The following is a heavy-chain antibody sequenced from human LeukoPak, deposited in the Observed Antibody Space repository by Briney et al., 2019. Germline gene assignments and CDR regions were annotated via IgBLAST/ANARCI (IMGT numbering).Heavy chain of an antibody. Sequence: ASVKVSCKASGNSFTGYYVHWVRQAPGQGLEWMGWMSPDSDGTNFAQNFQGRVSTTRDTSIRTEYLELRSLRADDTAVYYCANQEGIGAPGAWFDNWGQGTLVTVSS. CDR3: ANQEGIGAPGAWFDN. V-gene: IGHV1-2*02. CDR1: GNSFTGYY. J-gene: IGHJ4*02. D-gene: IGHD1-26*01. CDR2: MSPDSDGT.